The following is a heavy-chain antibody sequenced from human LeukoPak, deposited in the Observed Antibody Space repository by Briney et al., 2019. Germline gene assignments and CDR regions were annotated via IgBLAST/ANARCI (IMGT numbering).Heavy chain of an antibody. CDR3: AREESAGYCSGGSCYAGFDP. Sequence: PSETLSLTCTVSGGSISSSSYYWGWIRQPPGKGLEWIGSIYYSGSTYYNPSLKSRVTISVDTSKNQFSLKLSSVTAADTAVYYCAREESAGYCSGGSCYAGFDPWGQGTLVTVSS. CDR2: IYYSGST. D-gene: IGHD2-15*01. J-gene: IGHJ5*02. CDR1: GGSISSSSYY. V-gene: IGHV4-39*07.